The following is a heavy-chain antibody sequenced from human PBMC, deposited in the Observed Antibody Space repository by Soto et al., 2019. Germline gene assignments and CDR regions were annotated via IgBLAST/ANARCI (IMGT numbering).Heavy chain of an antibody. CDR3: ARGATVTQYAY. Sequence: QVQLQESGPGLVKPSETLSLTCTVSGVSVSSGSFYWAWIRQPPGKGLQWMGFVSFCGTTNYKPSLKSRVTISVDTSRSQISLKVSSLTAADTAVYYCARGATVTQYAYWGQGTLVTVSS. CDR2: VSFCGTT. J-gene: IGHJ4*02. V-gene: IGHV4-61*01. CDR1: GVSVSSGSFY. D-gene: IGHD4-17*01.